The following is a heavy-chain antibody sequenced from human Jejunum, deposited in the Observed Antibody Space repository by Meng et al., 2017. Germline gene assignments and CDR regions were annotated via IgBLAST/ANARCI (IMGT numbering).Heavy chain of an antibody. J-gene: IGHJ5*02. CDR3: APLIDSSSYLGWFDP. V-gene: IGHV4-39*01. Sequence: QLQLQESGPGLVKTSETLSLTCSVSGGSIFSNSYYWGWIRQPPGKGLVWIGSIHSSRSTYYNPSLQSRLTTSVDTSKNQFSLRMSSVTAADTADYYCAPLIDSSSYLGWFDPWGQGTLVTVSS. CDR1: GGSIFSNSYY. CDR2: IHSSRST. D-gene: IGHD6-6*01.